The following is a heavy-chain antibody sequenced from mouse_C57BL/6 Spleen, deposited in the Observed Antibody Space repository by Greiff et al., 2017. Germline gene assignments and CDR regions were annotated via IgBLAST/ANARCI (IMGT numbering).Heavy chain of an antibody. Sequence: QVQLQQPGAELVMPGASVKLSCKASGYTFTSYWMHWVKQRPGQGLEWIGEIDPSDSYTNYNQKFKGKSTLTVDKSSSTAYMQRSSLTSEDSAVYYCASRLRRETVYFDYWGQGTTLTVSS. V-gene: IGHV1-69*01. D-gene: IGHD2-2*01. CDR1: GYTFTSYW. J-gene: IGHJ2*01. CDR3: ASRLRRETVYFDY. CDR2: IDPSDSYT.